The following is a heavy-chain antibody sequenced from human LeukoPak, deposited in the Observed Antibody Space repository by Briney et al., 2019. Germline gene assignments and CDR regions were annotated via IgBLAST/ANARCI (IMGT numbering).Heavy chain of an antibody. CDR1: GGSVYSDTYY. D-gene: IGHD2-15*01. CDR2: IFYSGST. V-gene: IGHV4-61*01. Sequence: SETLSLTCTVSGGSVYSDTYYWSWIRQPPEKGLEWIGYIFYSGSTNYNPSLKSRVTISVDTSKNQFSLKLSSVTAADTAVYYCARDTVVAATLYYYYGMDVWGQGTTVTVSS. J-gene: IGHJ6*02. CDR3: ARDTVVAATLYYYYGMDV.